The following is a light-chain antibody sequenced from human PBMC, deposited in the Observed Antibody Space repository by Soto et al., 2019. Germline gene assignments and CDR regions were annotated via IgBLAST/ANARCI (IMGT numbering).Light chain of an antibody. CDR1: SSNIGAGYD. CDR3: QSYDSSLSGSK. V-gene: IGLV1-40*01. CDR2: GNS. Sequence: QSVLTQPPSVSGAPGQRVTISCTGSSSNIGAGYDVHWYQQLPGTAPKLLIYGNSNRPSGVPDRFSGSKSGTSASLAITGLQAEDEADYYCQSYDSSLSGSKFGGATKLTVL. J-gene: IGLJ2*01.